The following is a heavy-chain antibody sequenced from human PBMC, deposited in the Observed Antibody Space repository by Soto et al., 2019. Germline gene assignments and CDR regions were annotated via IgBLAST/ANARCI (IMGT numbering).Heavy chain of an antibody. J-gene: IGHJ6*02. V-gene: IGHV3-33*01. Sequence: QVQLVESGGGVVQPGRSLRLSCAASGFTFSSYGMHWVRQAPGKGLEWVAVIWYDESNKYYADSVKGRFTISRDNSKNTLSLQMNSLRAEDTAVYYCARVGGGDYGDYEDYYYYYGMDVWGQGTTVTVSS. CDR2: IWYDESNK. D-gene: IGHD4-17*01. CDR1: GFTFSSYG. CDR3: ARVGGGDYGDYEDYYYYYGMDV.